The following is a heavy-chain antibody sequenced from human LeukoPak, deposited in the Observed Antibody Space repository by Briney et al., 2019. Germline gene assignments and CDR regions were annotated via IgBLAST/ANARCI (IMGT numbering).Heavy chain of an antibody. CDR1: GFTFSSYG. CDR3: GISRGRWEILDY. J-gene: IGHJ4*02. D-gene: IGHD3-10*01. Sequence: QPGGSLRLSCAASGFTFSSYGMHWVRQAPGKGLEWVAFIRYDGSNKYYADSVKGRFTISRDNSKNTVYLQMNSLRAEDTAVYYCGISRGRWEILDYWGQGTLVTVSS. V-gene: IGHV3-30*02. CDR2: IRYDGSNK.